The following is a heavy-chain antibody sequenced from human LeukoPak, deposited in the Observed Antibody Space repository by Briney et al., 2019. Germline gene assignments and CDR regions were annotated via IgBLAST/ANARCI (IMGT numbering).Heavy chain of an antibody. CDR2: IYTSGST. CDR1: GGSISSGSYY. CDR3: AREIRPSVQLERRFDP. J-gene: IGHJ5*02. Sequence: PSQTLSLTCAVSGGSISSGSYYWSWIRQPAGKGLEWIGRIYTSGSTNYNPSLKSRVTISVDTSKNQFSLKLRSVTAADTAVYYCAREIRPSVQLERRFDPWGQGTLVTVSS. V-gene: IGHV4-61*02. D-gene: IGHD1-1*01.